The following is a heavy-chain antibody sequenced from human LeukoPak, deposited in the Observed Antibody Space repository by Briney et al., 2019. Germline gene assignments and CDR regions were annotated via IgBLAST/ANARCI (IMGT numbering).Heavy chain of an antibody. CDR3: ARETYGRFDY. CDR1: GFTFSDYN. D-gene: IGHD4-17*01. J-gene: IGHJ4*02. Sequence: GGSLRLSCAASGFTFSDYNMSWIRQAPGKGLEWVSYISSSSTYTDYADSVKGRFTISRDNAKNSLFLQMNSLRAEDTAMYYCARETYGRFDYWGQGTLVTVSS. CDR2: ISSSSTYT. V-gene: IGHV3-11*05.